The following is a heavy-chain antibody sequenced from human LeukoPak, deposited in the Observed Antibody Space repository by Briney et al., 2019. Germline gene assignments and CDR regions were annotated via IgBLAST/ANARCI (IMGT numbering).Heavy chain of an antibody. CDR3: GGAFYSSSGYHKEYFFDY. D-gene: IGHD6-13*01. CDR2: IFYSGSN. CDR1: GGSISSYY. V-gene: IGHV4-39*02. J-gene: IGHJ4*02. Sequence: SVTLSLTCTVSGGSISSYYWGRMPQPPGKELMGIVSIFYSGSNYYKTFLHSRITISVDSPKNHFSQTLSPMTAAATAYYYFGGAFYSSSGYHKEYFFDYWGKGTTVTVSS.